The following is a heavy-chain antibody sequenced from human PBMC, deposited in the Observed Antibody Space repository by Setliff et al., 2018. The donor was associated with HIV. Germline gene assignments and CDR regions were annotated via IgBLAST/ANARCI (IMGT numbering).Heavy chain of an antibody. J-gene: IGHJ3*02. CDR1: GGSLSDSY. Sequence: PSETLSLTCAVYGGSLSDSYYNWIRQPPGKGLEWIGEISHSGSASYNSSLKSRVTISVDTSKNQFSLKLSSVTAADTAVYYCASPSDQTAGGFDIWGQGTMVTVSS. V-gene: IGHV4-34*01. CDR3: ASPSDQTAGGFDI. D-gene: IGHD2-15*01. CDR2: ISHSGSA.